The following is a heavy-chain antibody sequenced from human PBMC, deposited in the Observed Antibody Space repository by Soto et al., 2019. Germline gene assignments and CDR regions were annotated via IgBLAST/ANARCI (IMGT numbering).Heavy chain of an antibody. J-gene: IGHJ6*02. D-gene: IGHD1-1*01. CDR2: ISYDGSNK. CDR1: GFTFSSYG. Sequence: QVQLVESGGGVVQPGRSLRLSCAASGFTFSSYGMHWVRQAPGKGLEWVAVISYDGSNKYYADSVKCRFTISRDNSKNKRYLQMNSLRAEDTAVYYCAAVRTTGTTWYYYYGMDVWGQGTTVTVSS. CDR3: AAVRTTGTTWYYYYGMDV. V-gene: IGHV3-30*03.